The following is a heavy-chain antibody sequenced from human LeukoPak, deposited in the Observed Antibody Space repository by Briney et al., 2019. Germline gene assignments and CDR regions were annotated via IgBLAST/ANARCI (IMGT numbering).Heavy chain of an antibody. CDR1: GFTFYSHG. CDR3: VKDHFNSSSWSPFDH. V-gene: IGHV3-30*02. CDR2: IRYDGSDK. Sequence: GGPLRLSCATSGFTFYSHGMHWVRQAPGKGLEWVTFIRYDGSDKYYVDSVKGRFTVSRDNSKNTLYLQLTSLTTEDTALYYCVKDHFNSSSWSPFDHWGQGTLVTVSS. J-gene: IGHJ4*02. D-gene: IGHD6-13*01.